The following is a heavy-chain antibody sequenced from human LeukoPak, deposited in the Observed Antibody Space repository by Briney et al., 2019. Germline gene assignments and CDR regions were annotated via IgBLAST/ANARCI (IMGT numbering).Heavy chain of an antibody. V-gene: IGHV4-39*07. CDR1: GGSISSSSYY. J-gene: IGHJ4*02. CDR2: IYYSGST. D-gene: IGHD6-13*01. Sequence: SETLSLTCTVSGGSISSSSYYWGWIRQPPGKGLEWIGSIYYSGSTYYNPSLKSRVTISVDTSKNQFSLKLSSVTAADTAVYYCAKVTVSSSWYDPCGALNNWGQGTLVTVSS. CDR3: AKVTVSSSWYDPCGALNN.